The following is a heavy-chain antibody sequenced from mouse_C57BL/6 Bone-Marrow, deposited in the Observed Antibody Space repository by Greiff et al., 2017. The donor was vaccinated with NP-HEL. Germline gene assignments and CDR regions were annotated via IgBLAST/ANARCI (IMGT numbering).Heavy chain of an antibody. D-gene: IGHD1-1*01. V-gene: IGHV5-15*04. CDR1: GFTFSDYG. J-gene: IGHJ1*03. Sequence: DVKLVESGGGLVQPGGSLKLSCAASGFTFSDYGMAWVRQAPRKGPGWVAFISNLAYSIYYADTVTGRFTISRENAKNTLYLEMSSLRSEDTAMYYCARRSSYWYFDVWGTGTTVTVSS. CDR3: ARRSSYWYFDV. CDR2: ISNLAYSI.